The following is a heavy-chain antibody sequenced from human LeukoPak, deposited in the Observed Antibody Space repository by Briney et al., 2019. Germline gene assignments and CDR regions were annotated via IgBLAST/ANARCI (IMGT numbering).Heavy chain of an antibody. CDR2: ISWKSGSI. D-gene: IGHD1-7*01. CDR3: AKDVFWNYSAFDI. CDR1: GFTFDDYA. J-gene: IGHJ3*02. Sequence: PGGSLRLSCAASGFTFDDYAMHWVRQAPGKGLEWVSGISWKSGSIGYADCVKGRFTISRDNAKNSLYLQMNSLRAEDTALYSCAKDVFWNYSAFDIWGQGTMVTVSS. V-gene: IGHV3-9*01.